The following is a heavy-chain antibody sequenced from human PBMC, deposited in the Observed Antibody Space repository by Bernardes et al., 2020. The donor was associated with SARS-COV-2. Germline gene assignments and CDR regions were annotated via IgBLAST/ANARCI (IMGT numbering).Heavy chain of an antibody. CDR1: GGTFSSYA. Sequence: SVKVSCKASGGTFSSYAISWVRQAPGQGLEWMGGIIPIFGTANYAQKFQGRVTITADESTSTAYMELSSLRSEDTAVYYCARVLRRIVVVPAATAIYYYYGMDVWGQGTTVTVSS. CDR2: IIPIFGTA. CDR3: ARVLRRIVVVPAATAIYYYYGMDV. D-gene: IGHD2-2*01. J-gene: IGHJ6*02. V-gene: IGHV1-69*13.